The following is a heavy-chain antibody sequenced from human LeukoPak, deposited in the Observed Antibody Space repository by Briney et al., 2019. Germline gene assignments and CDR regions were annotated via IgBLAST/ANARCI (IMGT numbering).Heavy chain of an antibody. CDR2: IYYSGST. V-gene: IGHV4-39*01. CDR1: GGSISSSNYY. D-gene: IGHD3-10*01. Sequence: SETLSLTCTVSGGSISSSNYYWVWIRQPPGKGLEWLGNIYYSGSTNYNPSLKSRVTISADTSKNQVSLTLSSVTAADTAVYYCARHPELYFFDYWGQGTLVTVSS. J-gene: IGHJ4*02. CDR3: ARHPELYFFDY.